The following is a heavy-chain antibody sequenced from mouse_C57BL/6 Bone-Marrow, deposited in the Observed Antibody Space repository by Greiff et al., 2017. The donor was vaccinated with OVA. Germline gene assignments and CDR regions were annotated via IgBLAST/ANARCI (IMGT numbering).Heavy chain of an antibody. Sequence: ESGPGLVKPSQSLSLTCSVTGYSITSGYYWNWIRQFPGNKLEWMGYISYDGSNNYNPSLKNRISITRDTSKNQFFLKLNSVTTEDTATYYCARDRPTMVTAGYFDYWGQGTTLTVSS. CDR2: ISYDGSN. CDR3: ARDRPTMVTAGYFDY. V-gene: IGHV3-6*01. D-gene: IGHD2-9*01. CDR1: GYSITSGYY. J-gene: IGHJ2*01.